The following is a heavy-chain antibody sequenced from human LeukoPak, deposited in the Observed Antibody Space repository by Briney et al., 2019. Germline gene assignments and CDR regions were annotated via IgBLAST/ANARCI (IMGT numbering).Heavy chain of an antibody. CDR3: ARDYGYVVTVMISDDY. J-gene: IGHJ4*02. CDR2: ISGYNVNT. Sequence: AAVKVSCKASGYTFNRYGITWVRQAPGPRREGIGWISGYNVNTNYEQKLQGRVTMTTDTSTGTAYMEPRSLRSDDTAMYYCARDYGYVVTVMISDDYWGQGTLVTVSS. V-gene: IGHV1-18*01. D-gene: IGHD5-12*01. CDR1: GYTFNRYG.